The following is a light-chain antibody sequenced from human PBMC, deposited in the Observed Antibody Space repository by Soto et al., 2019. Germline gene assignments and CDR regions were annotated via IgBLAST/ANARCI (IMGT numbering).Light chain of an antibody. CDR3: QQRSNWIT. V-gene: IGKV3D-20*02. Sequence: EIVLTQSPGTLSLSPGERATLSCRASQSVSSTYLAWYQQKTGQAPRLLIYGASGRATGIPDRFSGSGSGTDFSLSISRLEPEDLAVYYCQQRSNWITFGQGTRWRL. CDR2: GAS. J-gene: IGKJ5*01. CDR1: QSVSSTY.